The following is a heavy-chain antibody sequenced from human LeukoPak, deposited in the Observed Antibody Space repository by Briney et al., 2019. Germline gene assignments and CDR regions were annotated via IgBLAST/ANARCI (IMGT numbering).Heavy chain of an antibody. D-gene: IGHD2-2*01. CDR1: GLSVRSNY. CDR3: VKGGIVVVPAAFFYY. V-gene: IGHV3-66*01. CDR2: IYIGGNT. Sequence: VRSLRLSCAVSGLSVRSNYMSWVRQGPGKGLEWVSLIYIGGNTYYADSVKRRFTISRDNSKNTLYLQMSSLRAEDTAVYYCVKGGIVVVPAAFFYYWGQGTLVTVSS. J-gene: IGHJ4*02.